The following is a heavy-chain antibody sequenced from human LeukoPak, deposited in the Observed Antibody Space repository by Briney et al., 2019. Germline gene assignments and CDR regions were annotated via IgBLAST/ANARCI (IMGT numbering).Heavy chain of an antibody. CDR1: GDSISSYTTF. CDR3: ARDNSGCGGDVDY. J-gene: IGHJ4*02. D-gene: IGHD2-21*01. Sequence: SETLSLTCTLTGDSISSYTTFWVWIRQPPGKGLEWVGSIYYRGNTYYNPSLKSRVTLSADTSKNQFSLKVTSVTAAKPAVYCFARDNSGCGGDVDYWGQGALVTVSS. V-gene: IGHV4-39*02. CDR2: IYYRGNT.